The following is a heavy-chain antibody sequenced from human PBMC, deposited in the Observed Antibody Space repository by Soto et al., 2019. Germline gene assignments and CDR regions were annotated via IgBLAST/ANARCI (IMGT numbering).Heavy chain of an antibody. D-gene: IGHD4-4*01. J-gene: IGHJ6*02. Sequence: PGGSLRLSCAASGFTFSSYWMSWVRQAPGKGLEWVANIKQDGSEKYYVDSVKGRFTISRDNAKNSLYLQMNSLRAEDTAVYYCARDYSNYLFYYYYGMDVWGQGTTVTVSS. V-gene: IGHV3-7*05. CDR1: GFTFSSYW. CDR3: ARDYSNYLFYYYYGMDV. CDR2: IKQDGSEK.